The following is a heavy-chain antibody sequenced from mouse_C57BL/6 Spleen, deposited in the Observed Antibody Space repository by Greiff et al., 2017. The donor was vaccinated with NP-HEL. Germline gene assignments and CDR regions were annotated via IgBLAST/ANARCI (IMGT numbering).Heavy chain of an antibody. CDR2: ISDGGSYT. D-gene: IGHD1-1*01. CDR1: GFTFSSYA. CDR3: ARVHGSSYWYFDV. V-gene: IGHV5-4*01. Sequence: EVQVVESGGGLVKPGGSLKLSCAASGFTFSSYAMSWVRQTPEKRLEWVATISDGGSYTYYPDNVKGRFTISRDKAKNNLYLQMSHLKSEDTAMYYCARVHGSSYWYFDVWGTGTTVTVSS. J-gene: IGHJ1*03.